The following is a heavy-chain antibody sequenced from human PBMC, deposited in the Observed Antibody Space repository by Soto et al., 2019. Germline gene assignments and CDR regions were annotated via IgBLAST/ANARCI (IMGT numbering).Heavy chain of an antibody. CDR1: GFTFSSYG. J-gene: IGHJ4*02. CDR2: IWYDGSNK. V-gene: IGHV3-33*01. CDR3: ARSSSSSGWYGYFDY. D-gene: IGHD6-19*01. Sequence: QVQLVESGGGVVQPGRSLRLSCAASGFTFSSYGMHWVRKAPGKGLEWVAVIWYDGSNKYYADSVKGRFTISRDNSKNTLYLQMNSLRAEDTAVYYCARSSSSSGWYGYFDYWGQGTLVTVSS.